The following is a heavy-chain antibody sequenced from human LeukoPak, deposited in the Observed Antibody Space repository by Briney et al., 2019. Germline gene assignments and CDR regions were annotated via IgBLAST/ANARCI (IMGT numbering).Heavy chain of an antibody. V-gene: IGHV3-21*04. J-gene: IGHJ4*02. Sequence: GGSLRLSCAASGFTFSSYSMNWVRQAPGKGLEWVSSISSSSSYIYYADSVKGRFTISRDNSKNTLYLQMNSLRAEDTAVYYCAKGHWQAVAAFDYWGQGTLVTVSS. D-gene: IGHD6-19*01. CDR1: GFTFSSYS. CDR3: AKGHWQAVAAFDY. CDR2: ISSSSSYI.